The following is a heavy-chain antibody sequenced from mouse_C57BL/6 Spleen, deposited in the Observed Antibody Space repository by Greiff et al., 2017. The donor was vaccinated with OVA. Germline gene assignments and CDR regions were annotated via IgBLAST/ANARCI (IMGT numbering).Heavy chain of an antibody. J-gene: IGHJ2*01. V-gene: IGHV5-9*01. Sequence: EVKVVESGGGLVKPGGSLKLSCAASGFTFSSYTMSWVRQTPEKRLEWVATISGGGGNTYYPDSVKGRFTISRDNAKNTLYLQMSSLRSEDTALYYCARRNYSGNFDYWGQGTTLTVSS. D-gene: IGHD1-1*01. CDR1: GFTFSSYT. CDR3: ARRNYSGNFDY. CDR2: ISGGGGNT.